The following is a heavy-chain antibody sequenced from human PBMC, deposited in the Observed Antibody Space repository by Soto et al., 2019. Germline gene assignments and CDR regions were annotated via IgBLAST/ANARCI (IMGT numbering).Heavy chain of an antibody. V-gene: IGHV1-18*01. J-gene: IGHJ4*02. CDR1: GYTFTNYD. Sequence: QAQLVQSGAEVKKPGASVKVSCKASGYTFTNYDISWVRQAPGQGLEWMGWISVYHGNANYAHKFQGRVTMTTDISTSTAYMELRSLRSDSAAVYYCTTIPSILDYWGQGTLVTVSS. CDR3: TTIPSILDY. D-gene: IGHD2-21*01. CDR2: ISVYHGNA.